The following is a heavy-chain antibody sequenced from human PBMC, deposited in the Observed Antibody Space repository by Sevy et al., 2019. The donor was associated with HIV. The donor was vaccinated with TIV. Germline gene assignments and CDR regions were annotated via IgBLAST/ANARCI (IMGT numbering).Heavy chain of an antibody. CDR1: GYTFTSYG. CDR3: ARSTQVAGRSNWFDP. V-gene: IGHV1-18*01. CDR2: ISTYNSVR. J-gene: IGHJ5*02. D-gene: IGHD6-19*01. Sequence: ASVKVSCKASGYTFTSYGISWERQAPGRGLEWMGWISTYNSVRNSAQKFHDRVTMTIDTSTSTAYMELRGLRSDDTAVYYCARSTQVAGRSNWFDPWGQGTLVTVSS.